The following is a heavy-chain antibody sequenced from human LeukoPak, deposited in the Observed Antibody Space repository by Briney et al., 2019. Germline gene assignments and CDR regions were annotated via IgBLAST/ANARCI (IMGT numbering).Heavy chain of an antibody. V-gene: IGHV1-46*01. Sequence: ASVKVSCKASGYTFTSYYMHWVRQAPGQGLEWMGIINPSGGSTSYAQKFQGRVTMTRDMSTSTVYMELSSLRSEDTAVYYCARHLLSFEYSSSYFDYWGQGTLVTVSS. CDR3: ARHLLSFEYSSSYFDY. CDR2: INPSGGST. J-gene: IGHJ4*02. D-gene: IGHD6-6*01. CDR1: GYTFTSYY.